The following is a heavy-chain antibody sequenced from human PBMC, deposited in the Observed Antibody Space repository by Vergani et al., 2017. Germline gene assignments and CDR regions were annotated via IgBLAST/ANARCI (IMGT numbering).Heavy chain of an antibody. CDR3: ARDVTPVGATEADY. CDR1: GGSISSSSYY. D-gene: IGHD1-26*01. J-gene: IGHJ4*02. V-gene: IGHV4-39*02. CDR2: IYYSGST. Sequence: QLQLQESGPGLVKPSETLSLTCTVSGGSISSSSYYWGWIRQPPGKGLEWIGSIYYSGSTYYNPSLKSRVTISVDTSKNQFSLKLSSVTAADTAVYYCARDVTPVGATEADYWGQGTLVTVSS.